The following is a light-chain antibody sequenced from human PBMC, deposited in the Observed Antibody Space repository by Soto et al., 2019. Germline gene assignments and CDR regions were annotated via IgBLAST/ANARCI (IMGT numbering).Light chain of an antibody. Sequence: SYELTQPPSVSVAPGQTARITCGGNNIGSNNVQWYQQNLGQAPVLVVYDNTDRPSGIPDRFSGSKSGNTATLTISKVEAGDEADYHCQVWDSTDDHHVLFGGGTKLTVL. CDR3: QVWDSTDDHHVL. CDR2: DNT. V-gene: IGLV3-21*02. J-gene: IGLJ3*02. CDR1: NIGSNN.